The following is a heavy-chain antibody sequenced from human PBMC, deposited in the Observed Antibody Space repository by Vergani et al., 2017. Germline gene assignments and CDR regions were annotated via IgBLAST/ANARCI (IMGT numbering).Heavy chain of an antibody. J-gene: IGHJ2*01. CDR1: GYSISSGYY. V-gene: IGHV4-38-2*01. D-gene: IGHD3-22*01. CDR3: ASSSIVVVGFDL. CDR2: IYHSGST. Sequence: QVQLQESGPGLVKPSETLSLTCAVSGYSISSGYYWGWFRQPPGKGLEWIGSIYHSGSTYYNPSLKSRVTISVDTSKNPFSLKLSSVTAADTAVYYCASSSIVVVGFDLWGRGILVTVSS.